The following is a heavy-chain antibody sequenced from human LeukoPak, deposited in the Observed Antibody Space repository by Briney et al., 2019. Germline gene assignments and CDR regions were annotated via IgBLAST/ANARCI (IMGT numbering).Heavy chain of an antibody. Sequence: PSETLSLTCTVSGYSISSGYYWGWIRQPPGKGLEWIGSIYQSGSTYYNPSLKSRVTISVDTSKNQFSLKLSSVTAADTAVYYCASFGSSRLVHFDYWGQGTLVTVSS. D-gene: IGHD6-19*01. CDR3: ASFGSSRLVHFDY. V-gene: IGHV4-38-2*02. CDR2: IYQSGST. CDR1: GYSISSGYY. J-gene: IGHJ4*02.